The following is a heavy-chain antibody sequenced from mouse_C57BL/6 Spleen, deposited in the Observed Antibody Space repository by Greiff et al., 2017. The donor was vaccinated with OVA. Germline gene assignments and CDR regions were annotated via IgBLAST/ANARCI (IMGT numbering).Heavy chain of an antibody. J-gene: IGHJ4*01. D-gene: IGHD1-1*01. V-gene: IGHV5-4*03. CDR1: GFTFSSYA. Sequence: EVMLVESGGGLVKPGGSLKLSCAASGFTFSSYAMSWVRQTPEKRLEWVATISDGGSYTYYPDNVKGRFTKSRDNAKNNQYLQMSHLKSEDTAMYYSARAHPCYGRRPHYDMDYWGQGTSVTVSS. CDR2: ISDGGSYT. CDR3: ARAHPCYGRRPHYDMDY.